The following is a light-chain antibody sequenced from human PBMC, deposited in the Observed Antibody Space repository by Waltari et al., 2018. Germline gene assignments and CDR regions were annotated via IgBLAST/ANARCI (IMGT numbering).Light chain of an antibody. CDR3: QQYNNWPPRPYT. Sequence: EIVMTQSPATLSVSPGERATLSCRASQSVSSNLAWYQQKPGQAPRLLIYGASTRATGIPARFSGSGSGTEFTLTISSLQSEDFAVYYGQQYNNWPPRPYTFGQGTKLEIK. CDR2: GAS. J-gene: IGKJ2*01. V-gene: IGKV3-15*01. CDR1: QSVSSN.